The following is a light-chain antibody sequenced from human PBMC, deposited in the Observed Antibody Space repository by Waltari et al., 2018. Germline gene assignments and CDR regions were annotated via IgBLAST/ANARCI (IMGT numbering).Light chain of an antibody. CDR2: DAS. V-gene: IGKV1-5*01. CDR3: QEHVTYWA. CDR1: QSITRW. Sequence: DIQMTQSPSTLSASVGDRVTITCRATQSITRWLAWYQQKPGKAPKLLIYDASSLESGVPPRFSGSGSGTELTPTISSLQPDDFATYYCQEHVTYWAFGQGTKVEMK. J-gene: IGKJ1*01.